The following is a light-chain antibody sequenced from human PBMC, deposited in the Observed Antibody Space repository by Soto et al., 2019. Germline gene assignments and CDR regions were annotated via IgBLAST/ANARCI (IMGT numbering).Light chain of an antibody. J-gene: IGLJ1*01. CDR2: DVN. CDR3: SSHAGSDHPFV. V-gene: IGLV2-8*01. CDR1: SSDVGGYNF. Sequence: QSALTQPPSASGSPGQSVTISCTGTSSDVGGYNFVSWYQHHPGKAPKVLIFDVNKRPSGVPDRFSGSKSGNTASLTVSGLQAEDEADYYCSSHAGSDHPFVFGAGTKLTVL.